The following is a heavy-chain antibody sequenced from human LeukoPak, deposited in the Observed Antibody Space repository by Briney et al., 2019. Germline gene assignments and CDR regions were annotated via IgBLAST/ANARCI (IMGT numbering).Heavy chain of an antibody. V-gene: IGHV3-53*01. D-gene: IGHD5-12*01. J-gene: IGHJ5*02. CDR2: IYSGGST. Sequence: GGSLRLSCAASGFTFSLYYMFWVRQGPGKGLEWVSVIYSGGSTYYADSVKGRFTISRDNSKNTLYLQMNSLRAEDTAVYYCARAGGYDWRNWFDPWGQGTLVTVSS. CDR1: GFTFSLYY. CDR3: ARAGGYDWRNWFDP.